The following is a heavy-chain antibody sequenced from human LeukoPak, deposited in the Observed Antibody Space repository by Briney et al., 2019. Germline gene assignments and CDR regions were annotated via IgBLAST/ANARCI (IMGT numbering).Heavy chain of an antibody. CDR2: IHYDGSNK. CDR1: GFTFSSYG. D-gene: IGHD3-10*01. Sequence: GGSLRLSCAASGFTFSSYGMQWVRQAPGKGLEWVAFIHYDGSNKYYANSVKGRFTISRDNSENTLYLHMNSLRAEDTAVHYCAKDPIRGVRPYYFSSWGQGTLVTVSS. CDR3: AKDPIRGVRPYYFSS. J-gene: IGHJ4*02. V-gene: IGHV3-30*02.